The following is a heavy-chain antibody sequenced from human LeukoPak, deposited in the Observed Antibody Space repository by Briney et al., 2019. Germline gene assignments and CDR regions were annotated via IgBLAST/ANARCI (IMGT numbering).Heavy chain of an antibody. CDR2: IYYSGST. J-gene: IGHJ4*02. CDR3: ARVDTAMVIWY. Sequence: SETLSLTCTVSGGAISSYYWSWIRQPPGKGLEWIGYIYYSGSTNYNPSLKSRVTISVDTSKNQFSLKLSSVTAADTAVYYCARVDTAMVIWYWGQGTLVTVSS. D-gene: IGHD5-18*01. V-gene: IGHV4-59*01. CDR1: GGAISSYY.